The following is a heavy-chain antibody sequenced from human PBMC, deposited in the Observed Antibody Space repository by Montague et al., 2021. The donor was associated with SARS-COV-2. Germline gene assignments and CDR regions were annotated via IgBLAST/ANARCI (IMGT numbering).Heavy chain of an antibody. CDR1: GGSLSSGGYY. V-gene: IGHV4-31*03. CDR3: ARDLGRTGYYYGLDV. CDR2: FYYSGST. Sequence: TLSLTCTVSGGSLSSGGYYWSWIRQLPGKGLEWLGYFYYSGSTYYXPSLKSRVFISADMSKNQFFLNLTSVTAADAAVYYCARDLGRTGYYYGLDVWGQGTTVTVSS. D-gene: IGHD3/OR15-3a*01. J-gene: IGHJ6*02.